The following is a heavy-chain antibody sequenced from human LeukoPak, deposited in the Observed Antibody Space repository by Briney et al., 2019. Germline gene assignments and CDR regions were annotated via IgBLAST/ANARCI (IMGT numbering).Heavy chain of an antibody. J-gene: IGHJ5*02. Sequence: PRASVKVSCEASGYTFSSYGISWVREAPGHGLKWMGWISAYNGNTNYAQKLQGRVTMTSDTSTSTAYMELRSLRSDDTAVYYCARDGDKERRFFGWFDPWGQGTLVTVSS. CDR2: ISAYNGNT. V-gene: IGHV1-18*01. CDR3: ARDGDKERRFFGWFDP. D-gene: IGHD3-3*01. CDR1: GYTFSSYG.